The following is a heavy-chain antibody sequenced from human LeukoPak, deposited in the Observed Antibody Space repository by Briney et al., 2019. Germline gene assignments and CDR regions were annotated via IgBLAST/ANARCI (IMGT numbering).Heavy chain of an antibody. CDR2: ISGSGGGT. CDR1: GFTFSSSA. CDR3: AKDETDCSGGSCYSLSDY. Sequence: GGSLRLSCAASGFTFSSSAMSWVRQAPGKGLEWLSGISGSGGGTYYADSVKGRFTISRDDSKNTLYLQMHSLKAEDTAVYYCAKDETDCSGGSCYSLSDYWGQGTLVTVSS. V-gene: IGHV3-23*01. D-gene: IGHD2-15*01. J-gene: IGHJ4*02.